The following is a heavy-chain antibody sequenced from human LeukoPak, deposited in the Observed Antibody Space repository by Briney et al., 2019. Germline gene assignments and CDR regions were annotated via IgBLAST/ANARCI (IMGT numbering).Heavy chain of an antibody. CDR3: ARHYPPDYTFDC. D-gene: IGHD4-11*01. CDR1: GGPISGYY. J-gene: IGHJ4*02. V-gene: IGHV4-59*08. Sequence: PSETLSLTCTVSGGPISGYYWSRIRQPPGKGLEWIGYIYYTGITNYNPSLKSRITISVDTSKNQFSLKLSSVTAADTAVYFCARHYPPDYTFDCWGRGTLVTVSS. CDR2: IYYTGIT.